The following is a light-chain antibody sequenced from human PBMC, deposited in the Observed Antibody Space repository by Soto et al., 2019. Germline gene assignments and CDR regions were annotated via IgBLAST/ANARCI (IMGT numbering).Light chain of an antibody. Sequence: SYELAQPPSVSVAPGQTARITCGGNNIGSQSVHWYQQKPGQAPVLVVYDDADRPSGVPERFSGSKSGNMATLTISTVEDGDQPAYYCQVCESNSVFVFGIGTKVTV. CDR1: NIGSQS. J-gene: IGLJ1*01. CDR3: QVCESNSVFV. V-gene: IGLV3-21*02. CDR2: DDA.